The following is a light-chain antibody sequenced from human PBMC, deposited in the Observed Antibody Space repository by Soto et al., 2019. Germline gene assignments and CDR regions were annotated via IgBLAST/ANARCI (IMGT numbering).Light chain of an antibody. CDR3: VQHDTDPLT. V-gene: IGKV1-9*01. J-gene: IGKJ4*01. Sequence: IPLSQSPPFLSASDGDTVPITCRASQALSNYLAWYQQKPGRAPDLLIYSASTLQSGVPSRFSGSGSETEFSLTIRALQPEDFATYYCVQHDTDPLTFGGGTKVDI. CDR2: SAS. CDR1: QALSNY.